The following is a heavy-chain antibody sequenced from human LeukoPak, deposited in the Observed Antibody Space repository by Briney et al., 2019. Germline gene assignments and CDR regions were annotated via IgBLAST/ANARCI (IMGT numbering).Heavy chain of an antibody. CDR2: INPNSGGT. V-gene: IGHV1-2*02. Sequence: GASVKVSCKASGYTFTGYYMHWVRQAPGQGLEGMGWINPNSGGTNYAQKFQGRVTMTRDTSISTVYMELSRLRSDDTAVYYCAREGYCSGGSCSDAFDIWGQGTMVTVSS. CDR1: GYTFTGYY. D-gene: IGHD2-15*01. CDR3: AREGYCSGGSCSDAFDI. J-gene: IGHJ3*02.